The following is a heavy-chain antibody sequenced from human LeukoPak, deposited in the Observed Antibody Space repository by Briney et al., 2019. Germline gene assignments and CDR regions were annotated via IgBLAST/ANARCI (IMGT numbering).Heavy chain of an antibody. CDR2: INPSGGST. V-gene: IGHV1-46*01. J-gene: IGHJ5*02. Sequence: ASVKVSCKASGYTFTSYYMHWVRQAPGQGLEWMGIINPSGGSTSYAQKFQGRVTMTRDTSTSTVYMELSSLRSEATAVYYCARGGVSSWTIWIAAADPNWFDPWGQGTLVTVSS. CDR3: ARGGVSSWTIWIAAADPNWFDP. D-gene: IGHD6-13*01. CDR1: GYTFTSYY.